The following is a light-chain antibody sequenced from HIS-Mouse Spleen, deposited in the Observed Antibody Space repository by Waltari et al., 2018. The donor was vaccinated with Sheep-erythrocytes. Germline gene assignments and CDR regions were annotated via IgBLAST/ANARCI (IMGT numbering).Light chain of an antibody. CDR1: SLRSYY. Sequence: SSELTQDPAVSVALGQTVRITCQGDSLRSYYASWFQQKPGQAPVLVIYGKNNRPSGSPDRFAGSSSGNTASLTLTGDQAEDEADFYCNSRDSSGNHLGVVFGGGTKLTVL. J-gene: IGLJ2*01. CDR2: GKN. V-gene: IGLV3-19*01. CDR3: NSRDSSGNHLGVV.